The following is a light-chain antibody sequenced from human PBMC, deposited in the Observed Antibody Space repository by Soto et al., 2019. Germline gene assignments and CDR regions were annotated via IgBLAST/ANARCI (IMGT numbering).Light chain of an antibody. Sequence: QSALTQPASVSGSPGQSITISCTGTSSDVGGYNYVSWYQQHPGKAPKLMIYEVSNRPSGVSNRFSGSKSGNTDSLTISGLHAEDEADYYCSSYTSSSTVVFCGGTKLTVL. CDR1: SSDVGGYNY. CDR3: SSYTSSSTVV. J-gene: IGLJ2*01. V-gene: IGLV2-14*01. CDR2: EVS.